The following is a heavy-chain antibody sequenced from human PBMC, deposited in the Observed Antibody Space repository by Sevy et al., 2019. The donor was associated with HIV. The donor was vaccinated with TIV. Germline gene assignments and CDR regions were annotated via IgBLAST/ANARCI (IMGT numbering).Heavy chain of an antibody. CDR2: ISGSGGST. Sequence: GGSLRLSCAASGFTFSSYVMSWVRQAPGKGLEWVSAISGSGGSTYYADSVKGRFTISRDNSKNTLYLQMNSLRAEDTAVYYCDRSQWLVWDAFDIWGQGTMVTVSS. CDR1: GFTFSSYV. V-gene: IGHV3-23*01. D-gene: IGHD6-19*01. CDR3: DRSQWLVWDAFDI. J-gene: IGHJ3*02.